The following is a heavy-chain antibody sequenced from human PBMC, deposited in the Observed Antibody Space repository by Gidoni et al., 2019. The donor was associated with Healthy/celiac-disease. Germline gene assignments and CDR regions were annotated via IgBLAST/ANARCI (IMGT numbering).Heavy chain of an antibody. CDR3: ARGGYSSGAVDY. J-gene: IGHJ4*02. V-gene: IGHV4-31*03. Sequence: QVQLQESGPGLVKPSQTLSLTCTVSGGSISSGGYYWSWIRQHPGKGLEWIWYIYYSGSTYSNPSLKSRVTISVDTSKNQFSLKLSSVTAADTAVYYCARGGYSSGAVDYWGQGTLVTVSS. D-gene: IGHD6-19*01. CDR2: IYYSGST. CDR1: GGSISSGGYY.